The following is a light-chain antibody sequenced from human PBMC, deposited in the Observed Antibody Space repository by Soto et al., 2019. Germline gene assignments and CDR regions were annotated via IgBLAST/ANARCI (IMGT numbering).Light chain of an antibody. CDR2: DAS. J-gene: IGKJ1*01. CDR1: QSIGLA. CDR3: QQRTDRPPWT. V-gene: IGKV3-11*01. Sequence: EIVLTQSPATLSLSPGERATLSCRASQSIGLAIAWYQHKPGQAPRLLIFDASQRATGIPARFRGSGSGTDFPLSISSLEPDDFAVSYCQQRTDRPPWTFGQGTKVESK.